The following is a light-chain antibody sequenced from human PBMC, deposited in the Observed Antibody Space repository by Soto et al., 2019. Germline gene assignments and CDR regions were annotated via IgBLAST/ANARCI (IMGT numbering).Light chain of an antibody. CDR3: CSYKSSNNYV. V-gene: IGLV2-14*01. CDR1: SIDISIYNY. Sequence: QSVLTXPASVSLSPGQAITMSFTGTSIDISIYNYFSWYQQHPGKAPKLIIYEVSNRPSGISNRFSGAKSGNTASLTISGLQVEHEPDYYCCSYKSSNNYVLGDGNKVTVL. J-gene: IGLJ1*01. CDR2: EVS.